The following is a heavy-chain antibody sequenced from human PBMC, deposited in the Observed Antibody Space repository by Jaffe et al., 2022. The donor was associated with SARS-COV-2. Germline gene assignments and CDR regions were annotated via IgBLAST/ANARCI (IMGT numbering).Heavy chain of an antibody. D-gene: IGHD3-22*01. V-gene: IGHV3-23*01. CDR2: ISAGGVST. CDR3: AKSAGQEDSGGYYNYFDP. J-gene: IGHJ5*02. Sequence: EVQLLESGGGLVQPGGSLKLSCAASGFTFSNYAMTWVRQAPGKGLEWVSTISAGGVSTYYADSVKGRFTMSRDNSKNTLYLQMNSLRAEDTAVYYCAKSAGQEDSGGYYNYFDPWGQGTLVTVSS. CDR1: GFTFSNYA.